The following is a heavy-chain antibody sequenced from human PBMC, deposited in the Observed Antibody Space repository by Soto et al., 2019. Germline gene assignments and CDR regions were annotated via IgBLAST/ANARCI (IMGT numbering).Heavy chain of an antibody. CDR1: GGSFSGYY. J-gene: IGHJ6*02. V-gene: IGHV4-34*01. Sequence: QVQLQQWGAGLLKPSETLSLTCAVYGGSFSGYYWSWIRQPPGKGLEWIGEINHSGSTNYNPSLKSRVTISVDTSKNTFSLKLSSVTAADTAVYYCARGRYFDWLLSSYYYYGMDVWGQGTTVTVSS. CDR2: INHSGST. CDR3: ARGRYFDWLLSSYYYYGMDV. D-gene: IGHD3-9*01.